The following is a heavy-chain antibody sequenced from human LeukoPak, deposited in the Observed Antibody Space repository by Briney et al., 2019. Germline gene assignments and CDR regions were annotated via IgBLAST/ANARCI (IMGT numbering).Heavy chain of an antibody. CDR2: ISYDGSNK. Sequence: GGSLRLSCAASGFTFSSYAMHWVRQAPGKGLEWVAVISYDGSNKYYADSVKGRFTISRDNSKNTLYLQMNSLRAEDTAVYYCAKDLRGYSGYGYYDYWGQGTLVTVSS. J-gene: IGHJ4*02. CDR3: AKDLRGYSGYGYYDY. V-gene: IGHV3-30-3*01. D-gene: IGHD5-12*01. CDR1: GFTFSSYA.